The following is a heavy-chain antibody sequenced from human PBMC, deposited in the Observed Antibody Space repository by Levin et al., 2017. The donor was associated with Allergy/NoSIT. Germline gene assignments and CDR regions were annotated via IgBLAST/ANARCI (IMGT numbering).Heavy chain of an antibody. CDR3: ARGGQGGFGEPGYYFDY. V-gene: IGHV3-30-3*01. D-gene: IGHD3-10*01. J-gene: IGHJ4*02. CDR1: GFTFSSYA. Sequence: GGSLRLSCAASGFTFSSYAMHWVRQAPGKGLEWVAVISYDGSNKYYADSVKGRFTISRDNSKNTLYLQMNSLRAEDTAVYYCARGGQGGFGEPGYYFDYWGQGTLVTVSS. CDR2: ISYDGSNK.